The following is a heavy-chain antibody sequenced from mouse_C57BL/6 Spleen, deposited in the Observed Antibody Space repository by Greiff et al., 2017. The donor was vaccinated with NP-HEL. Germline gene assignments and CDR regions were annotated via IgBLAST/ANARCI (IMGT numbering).Heavy chain of an antibody. Sequence: VQLQQSGAELVKPGASVKISCKASGYAFSSYWMNWVKQRPGKGLEWIGQIYPGDGDTNYNGKFKGKATLTADKSSRTAYMQSSSLTSEDSAVYFGASSAYYYGSSWFAYWGQGTLVTVSA. J-gene: IGHJ3*01. CDR2: IYPGDGDT. CDR3: ASSAYYYGSSWFAY. D-gene: IGHD1-1*01. V-gene: IGHV1-80*01. CDR1: GYAFSSYW.